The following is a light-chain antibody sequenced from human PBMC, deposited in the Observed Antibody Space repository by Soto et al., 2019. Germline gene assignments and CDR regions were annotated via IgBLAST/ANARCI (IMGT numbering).Light chain of an antibody. CDR3: SSYTTSSTLV. CDR2: EVI. J-gene: IGLJ2*01. CDR1: RSDVGDYNY. V-gene: IGLV2-14*01. Sequence: QSALAQPASVSGSPGQSITISCTATRSDVGDYNYVSWYQQHPGKAPKLIIFEVINRPSGVSDRFSGSKSGNTASLIISGLQAEDEANYYCSSYTTSSTLVFGGGTKVTVL.